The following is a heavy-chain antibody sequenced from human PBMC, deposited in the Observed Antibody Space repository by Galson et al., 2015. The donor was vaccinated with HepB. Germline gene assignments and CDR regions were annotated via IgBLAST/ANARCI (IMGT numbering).Heavy chain of an antibody. Sequence: SVKVSCKASGVSFTNFAINWVRQAPGQGLEWMGRFIPLFATTNYAQKFQGRLTMTADEYTSTSTVYMELSSLRSEDTAVYYCARPSDYYDSSGYMSDAFDIWGQGTMVTVSS. CDR2: FIPLFATT. CDR1: GVSFTNFA. J-gene: IGHJ3*02. D-gene: IGHD3-22*01. V-gene: IGHV1-69*13. CDR3: ARPSDYYDSSGYMSDAFDI.